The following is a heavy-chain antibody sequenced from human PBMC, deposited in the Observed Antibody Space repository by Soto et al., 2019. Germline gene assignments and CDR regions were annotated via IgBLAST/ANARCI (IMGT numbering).Heavy chain of an antibody. CDR3: VRDSPIGSTYSGYDAIDS. V-gene: IGHV1-69*04. CDR1: GGTFSTST. J-gene: IGHJ4*02. D-gene: IGHD5-12*01. Sequence: SVKVSCKASGGTFSTSTFTWVRQAPGQGLEWMGRTIPLLNVADYAQDFQGRVTITADKSTSTAYMELTSLTSKDAAVYYCVRDSPIGSTYSGYDAIDSWGQGTLVTVSS. CDR2: TIPLLNVA.